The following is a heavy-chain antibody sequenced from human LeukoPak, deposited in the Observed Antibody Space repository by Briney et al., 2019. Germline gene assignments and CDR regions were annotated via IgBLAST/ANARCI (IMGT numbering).Heavy chain of an antibody. CDR1: GFTFSSYS. J-gene: IGHJ4*02. V-gene: IGHV3-21*01. CDR2: ISSSSSYI. D-gene: IGHD3-10*01. Sequence: GGSLRLSCAASGFTFSSYSMNWVRQAPGKGLEWVSSISSSSSYIYYADSVKGRFTVSRDNAENSLYLQMNSLRAEDTAVYYCARYYGSTDGTYYYDFWGQGALVTVSS. CDR3: ARYYGSTDGTYYYDF.